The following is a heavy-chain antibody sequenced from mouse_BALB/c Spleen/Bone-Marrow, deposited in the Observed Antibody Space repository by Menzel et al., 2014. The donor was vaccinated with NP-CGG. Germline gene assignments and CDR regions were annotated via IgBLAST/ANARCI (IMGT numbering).Heavy chain of an antibody. CDR2: IYPGDGDT. J-gene: IGHJ4*01. D-gene: IGHD1-1*01. CDR3: ASRGDYSYAMDY. CDR1: GYAFSKYW. Sequence: LVESGAELERPGSSVKISCKASGYAFSKYWMNWMKRRPGQGLEWIGQIYPGDGDTNYYGKFKGKATLTADKSSSTAYMQLSSLTSEDSAVYFCASRGDYSYAMDYWGQGTSVTVSS. V-gene: IGHV1-80*01.